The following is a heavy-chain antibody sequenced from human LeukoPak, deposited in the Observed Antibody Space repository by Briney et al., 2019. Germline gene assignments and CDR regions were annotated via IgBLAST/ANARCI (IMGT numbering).Heavy chain of an antibody. J-gene: IGHJ4*02. Sequence: SETLPLTCAVSGYSISSGYYWGWIRQPPGKGLEWISNIYHSGSTYYNPSLKSRVTISVDTSKNQFSLNLSSVTVADTAVYYCARVGYSRGWHPYSFDYWGQGTLVTVSS. V-gene: IGHV4-38-2*01. CDR1: GYSISSGYY. CDR2: IYHSGST. D-gene: IGHD6-19*01. CDR3: ARVGYSRGWHPYSFDY.